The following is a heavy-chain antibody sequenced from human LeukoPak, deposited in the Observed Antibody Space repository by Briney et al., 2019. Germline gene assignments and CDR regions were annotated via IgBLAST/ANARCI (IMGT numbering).Heavy chain of an antibody. Sequence: SETLSLTCTVSGGSISSYYWSWIRQPPGKGLEWIGYIYYSGSTNYSPSLKSRVTISVDTSKNQFSLKLSSVTAADTAVYYCARSRLTVSGSKKGAFDIWGQGTMVTVSS. V-gene: IGHV4-59*08. CDR1: GGSISSYY. CDR2: IYYSGST. CDR3: ARSRLTVSGSKKGAFDI. J-gene: IGHJ3*02. D-gene: IGHD6-19*01.